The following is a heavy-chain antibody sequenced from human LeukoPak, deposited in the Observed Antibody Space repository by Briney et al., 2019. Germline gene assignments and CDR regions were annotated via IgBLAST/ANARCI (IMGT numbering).Heavy chain of an antibody. J-gene: IGHJ4*02. D-gene: IGHD3-10*01. CDR3: ASRLWFGETYFDY. V-gene: IGHV1-18*01. Sequence: ASVKVSCKASGYTFTSYGIRWVRQAPAQGLEWMGWISAYNGNTNYAQKLQGRVTMTTDTSTSTAYMELRSLSSDDTAVYYCASRLWFGETYFDYWGQGTLVTVSS. CDR1: GYTFTSYG. CDR2: ISAYNGNT.